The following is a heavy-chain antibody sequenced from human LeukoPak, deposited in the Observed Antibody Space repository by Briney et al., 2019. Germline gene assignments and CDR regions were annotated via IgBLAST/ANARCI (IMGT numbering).Heavy chain of an antibody. D-gene: IGHD2-2*01. CDR2: IYTSGST. CDR3: ARDHPYCSSTSCYFDY. CDR1: GGSISSGSYY. Sequence: SQTLSLTCTVSGGSISSGSYYWSWIRQPAGKGLEWIGRIYTSGSTNYNPSLKRRVTISVDTSKNQFSLKLSSVTAADTAVYYCARDHPYCSSTSCYFDYWGQGTLVTVSS. J-gene: IGHJ4*02. V-gene: IGHV4-61*02.